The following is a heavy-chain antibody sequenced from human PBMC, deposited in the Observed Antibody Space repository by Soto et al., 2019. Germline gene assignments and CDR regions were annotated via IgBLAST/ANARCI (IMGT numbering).Heavy chain of an antibody. Sequence: EVQLVESGGGLVQPGGSLRLSCAASGFTLSSRWMHWVRQAPGKGLVWVSRIRTDGTSTSYADSVKGRFTISRDNAKNTLYLKMNSLRADDTGMYYCARDQDTYGQAVFDSWGQGTLVTVSS. J-gene: IGHJ4*02. CDR2: IRTDGTST. V-gene: IGHV3-74*01. CDR3: ARDQDTYGQAVFDS. CDR1: GFTLSSRW. D-gene: IGHD2-15*01.